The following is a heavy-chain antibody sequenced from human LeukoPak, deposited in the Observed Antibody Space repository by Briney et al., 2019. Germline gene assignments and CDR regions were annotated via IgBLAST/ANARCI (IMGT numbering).Heavy chain of an antibody. CDR3: ARDLRGYDSSWFDP. CDR1: TFTFSSYS. D-gene: IGHD5-12*01. Sequence: GGSLRLSCAASSTFTFSSYSMNWVRQAPGKGLEWVSSITSGSTYIYYLDSVKGRFTISRDNAKNSLYLQMNSLKAEDTAIYYCARDLRGYDSSWFDPWGQGTLVTVSS. CDR2: ITSGSTYI. V-gene: IGHV3-21*01. J-gene: IGHJ5*02.